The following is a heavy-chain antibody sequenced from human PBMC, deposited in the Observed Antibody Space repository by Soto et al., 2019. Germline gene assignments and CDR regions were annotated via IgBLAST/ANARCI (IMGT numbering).Heavy chain of an antibody. Sequence: PGGSLRLSCAASGFTFNNYAMNWVRQAPGKRIEWVATISGTGGSTYYADSVKGRFTISRDNSKNTLYLQMNSLRVEDTAVYFCANDRLGGNFYYCGQGTQVTVSS. CDR2: ISGTGGST. CDR3: ANDRLGGNFYY. J-gene: IGHJ4*02. CDR1: GFTFNNYA. V-gene: IGHV3-23*01.